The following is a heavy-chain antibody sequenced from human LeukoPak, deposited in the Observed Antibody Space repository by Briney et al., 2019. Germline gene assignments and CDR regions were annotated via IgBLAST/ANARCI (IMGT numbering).Heavy chain of an antibody. V-gene: IGHV1-46*01. CDR3: ARVPIGGWSSFDY. D-gene: IGHD6-19*01. CDR2: INPSGGST. CDR1: GYTFTSYY. Sequence: GASVKVSCKASGYTFTSYYMHWVRQAPGQGLEWMGIINPSGGSTSYAQKFQGRVTMPRDTSTSTVYMELSSLRSEDTSVYYCARVPIGGWSSFDYWGQGTLVTVSS. J-gene: IGHJ4*02.